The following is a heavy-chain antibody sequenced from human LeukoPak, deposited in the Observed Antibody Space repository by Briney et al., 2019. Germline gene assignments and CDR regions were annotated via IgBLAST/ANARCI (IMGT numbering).Heavy chain of an antibody. Sequence: GGSLRLSCAASGFTFSSYAMSWVRQAPGKGLEWVSTVSNSGGSTYYTHSVKGRFTISRDNSNNMLYIQMSSLRVEDTAIYYCAGYDSSGYFYYGMDVWGQGTTVTVSS. CDR1: GFTFSSYA. V-gene: IGHV3-23*01. CDR2: VSNSGGST. J-gene: IGHJ6*02. D-gene: IGHD3-22*01. CDR3: AGYDSSGYFYYGMDV.